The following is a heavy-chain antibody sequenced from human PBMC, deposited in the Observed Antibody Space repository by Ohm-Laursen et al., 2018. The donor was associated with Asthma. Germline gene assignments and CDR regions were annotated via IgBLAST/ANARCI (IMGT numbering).Heavy chain of an antibody. CDR1: GYTFASYD. CDR2: MNPNSGNT. Sequence: GASVKVSCKASGYTFASYDINWVRQATGQGLEWMGWMNPNSGNTGYAQKFQGRVTMTRNTSISTAYMELSSLRSEDAAVYYCARGFLAAGKNWFDPWGQGTLVTVSS. V-gene: IGHV1-8*01. J-gene: IGHJ5*02. D-gene: IGHD6-13*01. CDR3: ARGFLAAGKNWFDP.